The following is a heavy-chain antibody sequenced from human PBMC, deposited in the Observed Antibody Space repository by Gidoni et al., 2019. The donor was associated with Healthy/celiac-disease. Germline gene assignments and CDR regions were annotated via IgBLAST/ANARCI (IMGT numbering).Heavy chain of an antibody. CDR2: IWYDGSNK. D-gene: IGHD1-26*01. CDR3: AREGGPRIVGATFQYFQH. Sequence: QVQLVESGGGVVQPGRSLRLSCAASGFTFSSYGMHWVRQAPGKGLEWVAVIWYDGSNKYYADSVKGRFTISRDNSKNTLYLQMNSLRAEDTAVYYCAREGGPRIVGATFQYFQHWGQGTLVTVSS. CDR1: GFTFSSYG. V-gene: IGHV3-33*01. J-gene: IGHJ1*01.